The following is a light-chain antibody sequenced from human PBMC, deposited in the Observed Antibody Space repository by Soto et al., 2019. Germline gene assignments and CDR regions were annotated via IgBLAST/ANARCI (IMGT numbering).Light chain of an antibody. CDR2: DAS. Sequence: DIQMTQSPSTLSASVGDRVTITCRASQSIGLWLPWYQQKPGKAPKLLIYDASSLESGVPSRFSGSASGTEFTLTISSLQPDDFATYYCQQYNIYPTFGGGTKVEIK. V-gene: IGKV1-5*01. J-gene: IGKJ4*01. CDR3: QQYNIYPT. CDR1: QSIGLW.